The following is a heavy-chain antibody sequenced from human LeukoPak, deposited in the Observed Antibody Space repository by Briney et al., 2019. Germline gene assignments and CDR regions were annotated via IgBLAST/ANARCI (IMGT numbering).Heavy chain of an antibody. D-gene: IGHD3-22*01. CDR3: ARDVGTVWYYYDSSGYPGRSDY. V-gene: IGHV3-21*01. CDR1: GFTFSSYS. CDR2: ISSSSSYI. J-gene: IGHJ4*02. Sequence: PGGSLRLSCAASGFTFSSYSMNWVRQAPGKGLEWVSSISSSSSYIYYADSVKGRFTISRDNAKNSLYLQMNSLRAEDTAVYYCARDVGTVWYYYDSSGYPGRSDYWGQGTLVTVSS.